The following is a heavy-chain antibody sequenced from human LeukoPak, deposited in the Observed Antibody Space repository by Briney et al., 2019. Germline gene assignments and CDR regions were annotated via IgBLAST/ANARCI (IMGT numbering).Heavy chain of an antibody. V-gene: IGHV4-31*03. CDR3: ARLGRSRTYNWFDP. CDR2: IYYSGST. D-gene: IGHD1-14*01. Sequence: SQTLPLTCTVSGGSISSGGYYWSWIRQHPGKGLEWIGYIYYSGSTYYNPSLKSRVTISVDTSKNQFSLKLSSVTAADTAVYYCARLGRSRTYNWFDPWGQGTLVTVSS. J-gene: IGHJ5*02. CDR1: GGSISSGGYY.